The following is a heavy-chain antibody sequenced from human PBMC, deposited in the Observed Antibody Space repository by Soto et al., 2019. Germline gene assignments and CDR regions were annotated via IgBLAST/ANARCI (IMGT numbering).Heavy chain of an antibody. D-gene: IGHD3-10*01. J-gene: IGHJ4*02. CDR3: AGEGRGLNEY. CDR2: INHSGST. Sequence: SETLSLTCAFSGVSFSGYYWSCIRQPPGKGLEWIGEINHSGSTNYNPSLKSRVTIAVDTSKNQFSLKLTSVTAADTAVYYCAGEGRGLNEYWGQGTLVIVSS. V-gene: IGHV4-34*01. CDR1: GVSFSGYY.